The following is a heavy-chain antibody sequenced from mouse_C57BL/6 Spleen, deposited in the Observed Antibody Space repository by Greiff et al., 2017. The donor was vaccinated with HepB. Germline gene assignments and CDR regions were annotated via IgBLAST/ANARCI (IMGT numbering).Heavy chain of an antibody. V-gene: IGHV7-3*01. CDR3: ARYYYGSSYGGVFYAMDY. Sequence: DVKLVESGGGLVQPGGSLSLSCAASGFTFTDYYMSWVRQPPGKALEWLGFIRNKANGYTTEYSASVKGRFTISRDNSQSILYLQMNALRAEDSATYYCARYYYGSSYGGVFYAMDYWGQGTSVTVSS. D-gene: IGHD1-1*01. CDR2: IRNKANGYTT. J-gene: IGHJ4*01. CDR1: GFTFTDYY.